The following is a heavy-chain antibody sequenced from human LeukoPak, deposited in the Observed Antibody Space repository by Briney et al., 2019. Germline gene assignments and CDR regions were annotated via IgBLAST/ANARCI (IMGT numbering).Heavy chain of an antibody. CDR2: IYPRDGST. CDR1: GYTFTSNY. D-gene: IGHD4-11*01. Sequence: ASVKVSCKASGYTFTSNYIHWVRQAPGQGLEWMGMIYPRDGSTSYAQKFQGRVTITADESTSTAYMELSSLRSEDTAVYYCASHRATLDYSNPLDYWGQGTLVTVSS. CDR3: ASHRATLDYSNPLDY. J-gene: IGHJ4*02. V-gene: IGHV1-46*01.